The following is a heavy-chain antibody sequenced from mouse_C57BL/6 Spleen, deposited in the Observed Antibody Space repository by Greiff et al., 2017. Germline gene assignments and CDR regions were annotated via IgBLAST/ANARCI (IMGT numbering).Heavy chain of an antibody. V-gene: IGHV1-69*01. CDR3: ARSGDYDRFAY. D-gene: IGHD2-4*01. CDR2: IDSSDSYT. J-gene: IGHJ3*01. CDR1: GYTFTSYW. Sequence: VQLQQPGAELVMPGASVKLSCKASGYTFTSYWMHWVKQRPGQGLEWIGEIDSSDSYTNYNQKFKGKSTLTVDKSSSTAYMQLSSLTSEDSAVYYCARSGDYDRFAYWGQGTLVTVSA.